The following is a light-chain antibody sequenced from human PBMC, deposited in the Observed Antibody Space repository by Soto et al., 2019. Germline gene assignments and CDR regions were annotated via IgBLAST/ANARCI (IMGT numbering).Light chain of an antibody. CDR1: SSDVGGYNY. Sequence: QSALTQPPSASGSPGQSVTISCTGTSSDVGGYNYVSWYQQHPGKAPKPLIYEVSKRPSGVPDCFSGSKSGNTASLTVSGLQAEDEADYYCSSSAGSNIPFGTGTKVTVL. J-gene: IGLJ1*01. V-gene: IGLV2-8*01. CDR3: SSSAGSNIP. CDR2: EVS.